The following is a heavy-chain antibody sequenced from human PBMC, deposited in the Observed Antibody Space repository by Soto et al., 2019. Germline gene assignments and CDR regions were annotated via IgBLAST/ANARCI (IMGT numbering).Heavy chain of an antibody. CDR3: ARRSTISRGFDY. J-gene: IGHJ4*02. CDR1: GGSIISNNHY. Sequence: QLQLRASGPGLVKPSETLSLTCTVSGGSIISNNHYWGWIRQPPGKGLEWIGNIYYSGTTYYNPSLKSRVTMSVDTSKGQFSLKLSSMTVADTAVYFCARRSTISRGFDYWGQGTLVTVSS. V-gene: IGHV4-39*01. CDR2: IYYSGTT. D-gene: IGHD3-9*01.